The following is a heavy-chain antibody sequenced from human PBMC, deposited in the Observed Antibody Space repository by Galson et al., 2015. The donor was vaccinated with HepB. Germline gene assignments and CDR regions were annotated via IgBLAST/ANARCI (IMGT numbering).Heavy chain of an antibody. CDR3: AKDQSGSTSNYYYYYYMDV. CDR1: GFTFSSYG. V-gene: IGHV3-30*18. Sequence: SLRLSCAASGFTFSSYGMHWVRQAPGKGLEWVAVILYDGSNKYYADSVKGRFTISRDNSKNTLYLQMNSLRAEDTAVYYCAKDQSGSTSNYYYYYYMDVWGKGTTVTVSS. CDR2: ILYDGSNK. J-gene: IGHJ6*03. D-gene: IGHD2-2*01.